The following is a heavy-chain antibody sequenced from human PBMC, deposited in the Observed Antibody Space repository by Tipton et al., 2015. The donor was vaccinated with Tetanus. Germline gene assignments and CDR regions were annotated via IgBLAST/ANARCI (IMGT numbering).Heavy chain of an antibody. Sequence: SLRLSCAASGFTLSTYWMSWVRQAPGKGLEWVASIKQDGSEKYYVDSVKGRFTISRDNAKNSLYLQMSSLRVEDTAVYYCARGMWGDYCSSTTCYPFDYWGQGTLVAVSS. CDR3: ARGMWGDYCSSTTCYPFDY. CDR1: GFTLSTYW. V-gene: IGHV3-7*01. D-gene: IGHD2-2*01. J-gene: IGHJ4*02. CDR2: IKQDGSEK.